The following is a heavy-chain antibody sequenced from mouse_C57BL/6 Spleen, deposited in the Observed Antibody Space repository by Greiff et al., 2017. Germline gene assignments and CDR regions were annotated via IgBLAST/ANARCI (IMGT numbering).Heavy chain of an antibody. CDR3: AREWGGDAMDY. V-gene: IGHV3-6*01. CDR2: ISYDGSN. J-gene: IGHJ4*01. CDR1: GYSITSGYY. Sequence: EVQRVESGPGLVKPSQSLSLTCSVTGYSITSGYYWNWIRQFPGNKLEWMGYISYDGSNNYNPSLKNRISITRDTSKNQFFLKLNSVTTEDTATYYCAREWGGDAMDYWGQGTSVTVSS.